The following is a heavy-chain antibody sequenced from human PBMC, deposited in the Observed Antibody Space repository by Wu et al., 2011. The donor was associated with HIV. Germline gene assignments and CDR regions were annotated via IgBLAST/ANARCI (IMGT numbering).Heavy chain of an antibody. Sequence: QVQLVQSGAEVKKPGASVKVSCKASGYTFTSYYMHWVRQAPRQGLEWMGRINPSGGSTTYAQKFQGRVTMTGDTSTNTAFMEVSRLRFDDTAVFFCARQADVGVAGNWFDSWGQGTLVTVSS. V-gene: IGHV1-46*01. D-gene: IGHD6-19*01. J-gene: IGHJ5*01. CDR2: INPSGGST. CDR1: GYTFTSYY. CDR3: ARQADVGVAGNWFDS.